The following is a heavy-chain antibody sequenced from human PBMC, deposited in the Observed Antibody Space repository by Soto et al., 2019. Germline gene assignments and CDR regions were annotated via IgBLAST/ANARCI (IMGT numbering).Heavy chain of an antibody. D-gene: IGHD2-15*01. CDR2: INPNSGGT. Sequence: ASVKVSCKASGYTFTGYYMHWVRQAPGQGLEWMGWINPNSGGTNYAQKFQGWVTMTRDTSISTAYMELSRLRSDDTAVYCCARGPLRYCSGGSCYGYYGMDVWGQGTTVTVSS. J-gene: IGHJ6*02. V-gene: IGHV1-2*04. CDR3: ARGPLRYCSGGSCYGYYGMDV. CDR1: GYTFTGYY.